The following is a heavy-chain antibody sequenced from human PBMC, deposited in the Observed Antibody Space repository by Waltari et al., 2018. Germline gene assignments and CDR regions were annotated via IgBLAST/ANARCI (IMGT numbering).Heavy chain of an antibody. Sequence: PGLVKPSQTLSLTCTVSGGSISSGSYYWSWIRQPAGKGLEWIGRIYTSGSTNYNPSLKSRVTISVDTSKNQFSLKLSSVTAADTAVYYCARSGWELNYFDYWGQGTLVTVSS. CDR2: IYTSGST. CDR1: GGSISSGSYY. D-gene: IGHD1-26*01. CDR3: ARSGWELNYFDY. V-gene: IGHV4-61*02. J-gene: IGHJ4*02.